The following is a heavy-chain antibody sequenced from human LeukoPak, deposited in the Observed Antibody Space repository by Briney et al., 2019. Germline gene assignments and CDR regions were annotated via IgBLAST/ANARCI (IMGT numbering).Heavy chain of an antibody. CDR3: ATRGPDYGDYYYYYYMDV. Sequence: ASVKVSCKASGYTFTGYYMHWVRQAPGQGLEWMGGIIPIFGTANYAQKFQGRVTITADKSTSTAYMELSSLRSEDTAVYYCATRGPDYGDYYYYYYMDVWGKGTTVTVSS. J-gene: IGHJ6*03. D-gene: IGHD4-17*01. V-gene: IGHV1-69*06. CDR2: IIPIFGTA. CDR1: GYTFTGYY.